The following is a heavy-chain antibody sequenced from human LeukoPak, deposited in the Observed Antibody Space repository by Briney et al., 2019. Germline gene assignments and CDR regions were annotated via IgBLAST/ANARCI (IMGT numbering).Heavy chain of an antibody. D-gene: IGHD3-10*01. CDR3: ARDNYYGSGN. J-gene: IGHJ4*02. V-gene: IGHV3-48*02. CDR1: GFTFSDHY. Sequence: PGGSLRLSCAASGFTFSDHYMDWVRQAPGKGLEWVSYISSGSSTIYYADSVKGRFTISRDNVKNSLCLQMNSLRDEDTAVYYCARDNYYGSGNWGQGTLVTVSS. CDR2: ISSGSSTI.